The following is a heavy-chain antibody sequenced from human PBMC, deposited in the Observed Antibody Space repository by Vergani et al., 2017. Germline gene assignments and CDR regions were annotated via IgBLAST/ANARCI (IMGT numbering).Heavy chain of an antibody. J-gene: IGHJ4*02. D-gene: IGHD3-3*01. V-gene: IGHV3-23*01. CDR1: GFTFSACP. CDR3: ARLSYYTTPYLQGGYDC. CDR2: ISARYPST. Sequence: EVQLLQSGGGVIQPGGSVRLSCAASGFTFSACPMTWVRQAPGKGLEWVSAISARYPSTYYADSVKGRFTISRDNSKNMLYLQMNSLRAEDTAVYYCARLSYYTTPYLQGGYDCWRQGTLVSVSS.